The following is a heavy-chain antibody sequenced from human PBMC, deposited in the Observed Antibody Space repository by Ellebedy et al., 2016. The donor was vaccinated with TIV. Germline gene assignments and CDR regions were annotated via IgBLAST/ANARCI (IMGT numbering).Heavy chain of an antibody. CDR1: GFTFRSYG. J-gene: IGHJ4*02. V-gene: IGHV3-30*02. CDR2: VRYDEFYR. Sequence: GGSLRLSCAASGFTFRSYGMHWVRQPPGKGLEWLAFVRYDEFYRYYADSVKGRFTIFRDNSQNTLYLQMNSLRAEDTAVYYCAKADYADYPSYSDYWGQGTLVTVSS. D-gene: IGHD4-17*01. CDR3: AKADYADYPSYSDY.